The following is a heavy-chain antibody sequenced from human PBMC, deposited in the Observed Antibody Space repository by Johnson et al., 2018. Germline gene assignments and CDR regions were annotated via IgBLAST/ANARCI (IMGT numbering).Heavy chain of an antibody. Sequence: QVQLQESGPGLVKPSETLSLTCTVSGGSISSYYWSWIRQPPGKGLEWIGYIYYSGSTNYNPPLTSRVTISVDTSKNQFSLKLSSVTAADTAGYYWARVGYNWNYQGYYYYYMDVWGKGTTVTVSS. CDR3: ARVGYNWNYQGYYYYYMDV. J-gene: IGHJ6*03. CDR1: GGSISSYY. CDR2: IYYSGST. V-gene: IGHV4-59*01. D-gene: IGHD1-7*01.